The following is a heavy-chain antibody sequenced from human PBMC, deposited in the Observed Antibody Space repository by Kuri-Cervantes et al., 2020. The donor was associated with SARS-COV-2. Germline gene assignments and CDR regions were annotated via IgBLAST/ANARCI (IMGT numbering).Heavy chain of an antibody. CDR1: GGSITSSAYY. V-gene: IGHV4-39*01. CDR3: ARNSAFSSSWPLDN. D-gene: IGHD6-13*01. CDR2: TYHSGST. Sequence: SETLSLTCTVSGGSITSSAYYWGWVRQPPGKGLEWIATTYHSGSTYYNPSLKSRVTISIDTSKNQFSLKLSSVTAADTAVYYCARNSAFSSSWPLDNWGQGTLVTVSS. J-gene: IGHJ4*02.